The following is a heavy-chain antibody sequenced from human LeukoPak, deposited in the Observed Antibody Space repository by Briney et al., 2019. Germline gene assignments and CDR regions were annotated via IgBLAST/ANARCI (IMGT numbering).Heavy chain of an antibody. CDR1: GFTCSSCA. CDR2: ISGGGGST. CDR3: AKPDSNYCTGTSCYPVY. J-gene: IGHJ4*02. Sequence: GGSLRLSCAASGFTCSSCAMSWVRQAPGKGLEWVSGISGGGGSTYYADSVKGRFIISRDNSKNTLYLQMDSLGAEDTAVYYCAKPDSNYCTGTSCYPVYWGQGTLVTVSS. D-gene: IGHD2-2*01. V-gene: IGHV3-23*01.